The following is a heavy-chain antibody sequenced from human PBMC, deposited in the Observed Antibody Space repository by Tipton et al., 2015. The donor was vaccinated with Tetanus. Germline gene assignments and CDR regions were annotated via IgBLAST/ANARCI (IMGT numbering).Heavy chain of an antibody. V-gene: IGHV3-53*01. J-gene: IGHJ4*02. CDR1: GFIVSSSY. CDR2: IYTGGST. CDR3: VSSPRFRTGRFES. D-gene: IGHD3-3*01. Sequence: QLVQSGGGLIHPGRSLRLTCGGSGFIVSSSYMHWVRQAPGKGLEWVAVIYTGGSTYYADSVRGQFTISRDNSRDTLFLQMNSLRVDDTAVYYCVSSPRFRTGRFESWGQGTHVTVSP.